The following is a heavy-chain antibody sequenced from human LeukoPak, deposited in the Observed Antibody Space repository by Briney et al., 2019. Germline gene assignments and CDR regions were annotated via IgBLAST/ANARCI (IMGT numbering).Heavy chain of an antibody. J-gene: IGHJ4*02. CDR1: GYTFSSYG. CDR3: ARTRSSSSSWYGQFDY. CDR2: ISTYNGDT. D-gene: IGHD6-13*01. V-gene: IGHV1-18*01. Sequence: ASVKVSCKASGYTFSSYGISWVRQAPGQGLEWMGWISTYNGDTHYAQKFQGRVTMTTDTSTSTAYMELRSLRSDDTAMYYCARTRSSSSSWYGQFDYWGQGTLVTVSS.